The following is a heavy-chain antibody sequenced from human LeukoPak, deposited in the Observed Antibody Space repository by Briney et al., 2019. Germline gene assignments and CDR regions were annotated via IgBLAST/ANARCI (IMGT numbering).Heavy chain of an antibody. D-gene: IGHD3-10*01. J-gene: IGHJ5*02. Sequence: SETLSLTCAVYGGSFNFHYWNWIRQPPGKGLEWIGEINHSGSTNYNPSLKSRVTISVDTSKKQFSLRLSSVTAADTAVYYCARGSYTDGSGSSNSLDPRGQGTLVTVSS. CDR3: ARGSYTDGSGSSNSLDP. CDR1: GGSFNFHY. CDR2: INHSGST. V-gene: IGHV4-34*01.